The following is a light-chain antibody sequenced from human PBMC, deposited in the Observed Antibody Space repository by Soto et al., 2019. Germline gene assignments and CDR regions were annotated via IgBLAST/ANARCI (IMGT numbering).Light chain of an antibody. CDR2: DAS. CDR1: QRVSRY. Sequence: ELVLTQSPATLSLSPGERGTLSWRASQRVSRYLAWYQQKRGQAPRLLIYDASNRATGIPGRFSGSGSGTDFTLTISSLETEDFAVYYCQQRSNWFLTFGGGTKVEIK. CDR3: QQRSNWFLT. V-gene: IGKV3-11*01. J-gene: IGKJ4*01.